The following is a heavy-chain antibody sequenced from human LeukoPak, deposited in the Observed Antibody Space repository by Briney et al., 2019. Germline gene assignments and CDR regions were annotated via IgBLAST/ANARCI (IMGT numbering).Heavy chain of an antibody. V-gene: IGHV1-2*02. Sequence: ASVKDSCKASGYTFTGYYIHCVRQAPGQGLEWMRWINPNSGGTNYAQKFQGRVTMTRDTSITTAYMELSRLRSDDTAVYYCARGPYLVRGVIIDYWGQRTLVTVSS. D-gene: IGHD3-10*01. CDR2: INPNSGGT. CDR1: GYTFTGYY. CDR3: ARGPYLVRGVIIDY. J-gene: IGHJ4*02.